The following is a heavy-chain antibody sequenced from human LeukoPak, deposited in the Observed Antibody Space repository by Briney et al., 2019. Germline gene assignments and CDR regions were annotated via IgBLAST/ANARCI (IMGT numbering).Heavy chain of an antibody. Sequence: GASVKVSCKASGYTFTSYGVSWVRQAPGQGLEWMGWISAYNGNTNYAQKLQGRVTMSTDTSTSTAYMELRSLRSDDTAVHYCARVGGAKYCSGGSCYFPHFDYWGQGTLVTVSS. CDR3: ARVGGAKYCSGGSCYFPHFDY. J-gene: IGHJ4*02. CDR2: ISAYNGNT. CDR1: GYTFTSYG. V-gene: IGHV1-18*04. D-gene: IGHD2-15*01.